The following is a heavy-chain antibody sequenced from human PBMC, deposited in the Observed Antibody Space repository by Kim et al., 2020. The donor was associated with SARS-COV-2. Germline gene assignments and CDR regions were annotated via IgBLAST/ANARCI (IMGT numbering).Heavy chain of an antibody. CDR2: IWYDGSNK. D-gene: IGHD3-10*01. CDR1: GFTFSSYG. V-gene: IGHV3-33*08. J-gene: IGHJ6*02. CDR3: ARDSEVWFGESFPRCGMDV. Sequence: GGSLRLSCAASGFTFSSYGMHWVRQAPGKGLEWVAVIWYDGSNKYYADSVKGRFTISRDNSKNTLYLQMNSLRAEDTAVYYCARDSEVWFGESFPRCGMDVWGQGTTVTVSS.